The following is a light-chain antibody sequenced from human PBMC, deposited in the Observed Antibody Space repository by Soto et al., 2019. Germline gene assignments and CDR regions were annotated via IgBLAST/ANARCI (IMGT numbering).Light chain of an antibody. Sequence: ATQLTQSPSSLSASVGDRVTITCRASQAIRSALGWYQQKPGKVPKLLIYAASTLQSGVPSRFSGSGFGTDVTLTISRLQPEDFATYYCLLDFGYFWAFGQGTKVEIK. CDR2: AAS. CDR3: LLDFGYFWA. CDR1: QAIRSA. V-gene: IGKV1-6*01. J-gene: IGKJ1*01.